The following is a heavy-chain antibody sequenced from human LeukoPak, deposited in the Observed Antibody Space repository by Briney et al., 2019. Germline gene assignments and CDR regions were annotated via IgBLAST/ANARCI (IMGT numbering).Heavy chain of an antibody. Sequence: PGGSLRLSCAASGFTFSSYWMMWLRQAPGKGLEWVANIRQDGSEKNYVDSVKGRFTISRDNAKISLYLQMNSLRAEDTAVYYCARAQVAGDFDYWGQGTLVTVSS. J-gene: IGHJ4*02. CDR3: ARAQVAGDFDY. V-gene: IGHV3-7*04. CDR2: IRQDGSEK. D-gene: IGHD6-19*01. CDR1: GFTFSSYW.